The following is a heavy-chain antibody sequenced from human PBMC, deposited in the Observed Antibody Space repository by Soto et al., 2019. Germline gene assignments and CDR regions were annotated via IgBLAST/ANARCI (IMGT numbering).Heavy chain of an antibody. Sequence: GGSLRLSCAASGFTFSSYGMHWVRQAPGKGLEWVAVISYDGSNKYYADSVKGRFTISRDNSKNTLYLQMNSLRAEDTAVYYCAKDFYSSSWPFDYWGQGTLVTVSS. J-gene: IGHJ4*02. D-gene: IGHD6-13*01. V-gene: IGHV3-30*18. CDR1: GFTFSSYG. CDR3: AKDFYSSSWPFDY. CDR2: ISYDGSNK.